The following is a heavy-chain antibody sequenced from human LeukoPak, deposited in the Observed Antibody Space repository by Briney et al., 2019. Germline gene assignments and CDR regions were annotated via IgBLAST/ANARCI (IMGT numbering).Heavy chain of an antibody. CDR1: GGSINNHY. D-gene: IGHD1-26*01. CDR2: INHSGST. CDR3: ARALVGARGRGAFDI. V-gene: IGHV4-34*01. Sequence: SETLSLTCTVSGGSINNHYWSWIRQPPGKGLEWIGEINHSGSTNYNPSLKSRVTISVDTSKNQFSLKLSSVTAADTAVYYCARALVGARGRGAFDIWGQGTMVTVSS. J-gene: IGHJ3*02.